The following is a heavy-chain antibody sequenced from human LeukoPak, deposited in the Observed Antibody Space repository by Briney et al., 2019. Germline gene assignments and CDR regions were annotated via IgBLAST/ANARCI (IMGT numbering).Heavy chain of an antibody. CDR3: ARGDYYDSSGSHVWYFDL. V-gene: IGHV3-48*03. CDR1: GFTFSSYE. Sequence: GGSLRLSCAASGFTFSSYEMNWFRQAPGKGLEWVSYISSSGSTIYYADSVKRRFTISRDNAKNSLYLQMNSLRAEGTAVYYCARGDYYDSSGSHVWYFDLWGRGTLVTVSS. J-gene: IGHJ2*01. CDR2: ISSSGSTI. D-gene: IGHD3-22*01.